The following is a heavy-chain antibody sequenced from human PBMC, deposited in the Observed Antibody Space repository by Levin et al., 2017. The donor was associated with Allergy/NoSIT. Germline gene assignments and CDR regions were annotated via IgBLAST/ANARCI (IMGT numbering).Heavy chain of an antibody. Sequence: GGSLRLSCAASGFTFSNYRMSWVRQSPGGGLEWVASIKGDGSEETYVDSVKGRFTISRDNSKSSLYVQMNNLRADDTAVYYCAGVCDSGSGGHYRSFDLWGQGTLVTVS. CDR1: GFTFSNYR. CDR2: IKGDGSEE. J-gene: IGHJ4*02. CDR3: AGVCDSGSGGHYRSFDL. V-gene: IGHV3-7*04. D-gene: IGHD3-10*01.